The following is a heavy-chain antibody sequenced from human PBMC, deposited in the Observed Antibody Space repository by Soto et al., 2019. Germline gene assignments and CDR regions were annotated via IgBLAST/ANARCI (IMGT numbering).Heavy chain of an antibody. D-gene: IGHD3-16*02. Sequence: PSETLSLTCTVSGGSISSGGYYWSWIRQHPGKGLEWIGHIYYSGSTYYNPSLKSRVTISVDTSKNQFSLKLSSVTAADTAVYYCARPPSLGELSANFDYWGQGTLVTVSS. CDR3: ARPPSLGELSANFDY. J-gene: IGHJ4*02. CDR2: IYYSGST. V-gene: IGHV4-31*03. CDR1: GGSISSGGYY.